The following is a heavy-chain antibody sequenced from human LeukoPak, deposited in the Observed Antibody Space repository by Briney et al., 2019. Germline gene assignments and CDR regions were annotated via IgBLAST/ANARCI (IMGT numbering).Heavy chain of an antibody. CDR2: INHSGST. V-gene: IGHV4-34*01. CDR1: GGSFSGYY. CDR3: ARRLMTTVRGVNHWYFDL. Sequence: SETLSLTCAVYGGSFSGYYWSWIRQPPGKGLEWIGEINHSGSTNYNPSLKSRVTISVDTSKSQFSLQLSSVTAADTAVYYCARRLMTTVRGVNHWYFDLWGRGTLVTVSS. D-gene: IGHD3-10*01. J-gene: IGHJ2*01.